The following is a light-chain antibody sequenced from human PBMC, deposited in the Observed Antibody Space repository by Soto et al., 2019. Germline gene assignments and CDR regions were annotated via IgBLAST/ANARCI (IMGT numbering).Light chain of an antibody. CDR2: EVS. CDR1: SSDVGEYNY. J-gene: IGLJ2*01. V-gene: IGLV2-8*01. CDR3: SSYAGSNILGV. Sequence: QSVLTQPPSASGSPGQSVTICCTGTSSDVGEYNYVSWYQQHPGKAPKLMIYEVSERPSGVPDRFSGSKSGNTASLTVSGLLAEDEADYYCSSYAGSNILGVFGGGTQLTVL.